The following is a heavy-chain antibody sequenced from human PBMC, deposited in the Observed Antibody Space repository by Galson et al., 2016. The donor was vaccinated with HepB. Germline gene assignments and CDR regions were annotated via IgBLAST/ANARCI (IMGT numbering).Heavy chain of an antibody. D-gene: IGHD2-15*01. CDR1: GFTFSSYW. J-gene: IGHJ6*02. CDR2: INNDGSSI. Sequence: SLRLSCAASGFTFSSYWMHWVRQAPGKGLVSVSRINNDGSSINYVDPVKGRFTSSRDNAKNTLFLQMNSLRAEDTAVYYCARDLVEFCSGSSCQRGGMDVWGQGTTVTVSS. V-gene: IGHV3-74*01. CDR3: ARDLVEFCSGSSCQRGGMDV.